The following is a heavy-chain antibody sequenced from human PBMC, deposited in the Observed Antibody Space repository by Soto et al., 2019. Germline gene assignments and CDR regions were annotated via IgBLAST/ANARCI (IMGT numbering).Heavy chain of an antibody. V-gene: IGHV4-31*03. CDR1: GASINSGGYF. D-gene: IGHD5-18*01. J-gene: IGHJ4*02. Sequence: QVQLQESGPGLVKPSQTLSLACSVSGASINSGGYFWSWIRQLPGKGLEWIGYIHYSGTTYYNPSLKSRVVMSMDTSKNDFSPKLNSVTAADTAVFYCARGFVETAMAFDYWGQGALVTVSS. CDR2: IHYSGTT. CDR3: ARGFVETAMAFDY.